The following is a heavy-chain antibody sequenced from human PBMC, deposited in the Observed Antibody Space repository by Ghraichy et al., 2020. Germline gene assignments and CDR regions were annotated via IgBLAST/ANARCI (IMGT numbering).Heavy chain of an antibody. D-gene: IGHD3-10*01. CDR1: DYSISSGYY. Sequence: TLSLTCTVPDYSISSGYYWGWIRQPPGKGLDWIGSIYHSGSTYYNPSLKSRVTISVDTSKNHFSLKLTSVTAADTAVYYCARETHYYGSGSFPDNWFDPWGQGTPVTVSS. CDR3: ARETHYYGSGSFPDNWFDP. V-gene: IGHV4-38-2*02. J-gene: IGHJ5*02. CDR2: IYHSGST.